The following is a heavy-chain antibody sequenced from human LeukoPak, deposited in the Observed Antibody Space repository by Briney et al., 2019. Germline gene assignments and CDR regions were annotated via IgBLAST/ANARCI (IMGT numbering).Heavy chain of an antibody. CDR2: ITHSGYGT. V-gene: IGHV3-23*01. J-gene: IGHJ4*02. CDR3: AKDARRSSGWWFFDH. Sequence: PGGSLRLSCAASGFTFSSYSMNWVRQAPGKGLEWVSAITHSGYGTYYADSVKGRFTISRDNSKNTLYLQMNSLRAEDTAVYFCAKDARRSSGWWFFDHWGQGTLVTVSS. D-gene: IGHD6-19*01. CDR1: GFTFSSYS.